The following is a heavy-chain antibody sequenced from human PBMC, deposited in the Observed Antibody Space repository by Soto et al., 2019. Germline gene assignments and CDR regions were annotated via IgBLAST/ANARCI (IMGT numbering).Heavy chain of an antibody. D-gene: IGHD5-18*01. V-gene: IGHV1-46*01. CDR2: INPSGGST. CDR3: AREGRGYSYGIYRYYYYGMDV. J-gene: IGHJ6*02. Sequence: VASVKVSCKASGYTFTSYYMHWVRQAPGQGLEWMGIINPSGGSTSYAQKFQGRVTMTRDTSTSTVYMELSSLRSEDTAVYYCAREGRGYSYGIYRYYYYGMDVWGQGTTVTVSS. CDR1: GYTFTSYY.